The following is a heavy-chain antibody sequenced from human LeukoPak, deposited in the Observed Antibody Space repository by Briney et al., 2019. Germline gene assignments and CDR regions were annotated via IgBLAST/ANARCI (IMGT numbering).Heavy chain of an antibody. CDR2: LFSSGTT. CDR1: GGSISSYS. J-gene: IGHJ4*02. V-gene: IGHV4-4*07. CDR3: ARTRYYDSSGYYLGY. Sequence: SETLSLTCTVSGGSISSYSWNWIRQPAGKGLEWIGRLFSSGTTKYNPSLESRVTISLDTSKNQFSLKLSSVTAADTAVDYCARTRYYDSSGYYLGYWGQGTLVTVSS. D-gene: IGHD3-22*01.